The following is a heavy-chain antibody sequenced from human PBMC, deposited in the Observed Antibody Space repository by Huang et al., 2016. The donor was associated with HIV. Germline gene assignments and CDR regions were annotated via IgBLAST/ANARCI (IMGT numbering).Heavy chain of an antibody. CDR1: GGSISSRSYY. CDR3: ARPATQSGSSWQHFDY. CDR2: IYYSGST. V-gene: IGHV4-39*01. J-gene: IGHJ4*02. D-gene: IGHD6-13*01. Sequence: QLQLQESGPGLVKPSETLSLTCTVSGGSISSRSYYWGWIRQPPGKGLEWIGSIYYSGSTYYNPSLKSRVTISVDTSKNQFSLKLSSVTAADTAVYYCARPATQSGSSWQHFDYWGQGTLVTVSS.